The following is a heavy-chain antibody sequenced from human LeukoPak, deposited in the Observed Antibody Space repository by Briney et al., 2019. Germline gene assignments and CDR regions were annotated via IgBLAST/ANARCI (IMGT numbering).Heavy chain of an antibody. CDR1: GGSTRSGGYY. Sequence: PSETLSLTCTVSGGSTRSGGYYWSWIRQHPGKGLEWIGYIYYNGRTYYNPSLKSRVTISVDTSKNQFSLKLSSVTAADTAVYYCARGQKYYYDSSGYQNWFDPWGQGTLVTVSS. J-gene: IGHJ5*02. D-gene: IGHD3-22*01. V-gene: IGHV4-31*03. CDR3: ARGQKYYYDSSGYQNWFDP. CDR2: IYYNGRT.